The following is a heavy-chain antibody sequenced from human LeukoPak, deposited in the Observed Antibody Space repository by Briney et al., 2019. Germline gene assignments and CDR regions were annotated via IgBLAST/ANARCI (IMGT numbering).Heavy chain of an antibody. Sequence: GGSLRLSCAASGFTFSSYAMHWVRQAPGKGLEYVSAISSNGGSTYYANSVKGRFTISRDNSKNTLYLQMGSLRAEDMAVYYRARTKRGYSYGSEYYFDYWGQGTLVTVSS. V-gene: IGHV3-64*01. CDR3: ARTKRGYSYGSEYYFDY. D-gene: IGHD5-18*01. CDR2: ISSNGGST. J-gene: IGHJ4*02. CDR1: GFTFSSYA.